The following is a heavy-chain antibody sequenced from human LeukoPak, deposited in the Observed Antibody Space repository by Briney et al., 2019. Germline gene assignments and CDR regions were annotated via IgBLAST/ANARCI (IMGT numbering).Heavy chain of an antibody. D-gene: IGHD1-26*01. CDR1: GFTFSNAW. CDR3: TTVARELLYFDY. J-gene: IGHJ4*02. CDR2: IKSKTDGGTT. Sequence: GGSLRLSCAASGFTFSNAWMSWVRQAPGKGLEWVGRIKSKTDGGTTDYAAPVKGRFTISRDDSKNTLYLQMNGLKTEDTAVYYCTTVARELLYFDYWGQGTLVTVSS. V-gene: IGHV3-15*01.